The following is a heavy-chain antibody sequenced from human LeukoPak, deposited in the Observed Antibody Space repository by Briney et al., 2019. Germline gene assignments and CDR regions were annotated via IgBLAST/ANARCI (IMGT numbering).Heavy chain of an antibody. CDR2: IYYSGST. CDR3: ARDATNYYDSSGYYSEDY. V-gene: IGHV4-39*07. CDR1: GGSISSSSYY. J-gene: IGHJ4*02. D-gene: IGHD3-22*01. Sequence: PSETLSLTCTVSGGSISSSSYYWGWIRQPPGKGLEWIGSIYYSGSTYYNPSLKSRVTISVDTSKNQFSLKLSSVTAADTAVYYCARDATNYYDSSGYYSEDYWGQGTLVTVSS.